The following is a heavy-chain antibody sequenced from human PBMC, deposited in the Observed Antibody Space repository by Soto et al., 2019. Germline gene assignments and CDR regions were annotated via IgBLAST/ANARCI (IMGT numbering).Heavy chain of an antibody. CDR1: GYSFTNYW. CDR3: ARQRQRLEHDALDI. CDR2: IYPGDSDT. Sequence: VESLKVSCKTSGYSFTNYWIGWVSQMPGKGLEWMGIIYPGDSDTRYSPSFQGQITISADKSITTAYLQWSSLRASDSGMYYCARQRQRLEHDALDIWGNRTVVTVSS. J-gene: IGHJ3*02. V-gene: IGHV5-51*01. D-gene: IGHD6-25*01.